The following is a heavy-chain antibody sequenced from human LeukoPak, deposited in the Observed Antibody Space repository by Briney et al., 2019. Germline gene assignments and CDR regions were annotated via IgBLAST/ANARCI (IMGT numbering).Heavy chain of an antibody. CDR1: GGSISSYY. Sequence: SETLSLTCTVSGGSISSYYWSWIRQPPGKGLEWIGYIYYSGSTNYNPSLKSRVTISVDTSKNQFSLKLSSVTAADTAVYYCARSRGLSDPFDYWGQGTLVTVPS. J-gene: IGHJ4*02. CDR2: IYYSGST. V-gene: IGHV4-59*01. CDR3: ARSRGLSDPFDY.